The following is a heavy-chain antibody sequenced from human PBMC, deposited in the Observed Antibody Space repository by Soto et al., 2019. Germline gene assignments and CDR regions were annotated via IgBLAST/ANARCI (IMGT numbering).Heavy chain of an antibody. J-gene: IGHJ3*02. CDR1: GGSISSYY. CDR3: ASKRDPAYAFDI. CDR2: IYYSGST. V-gene: IGHV4-59*01. Sequence: SETLSVTCTVSGGSISSYYWSWIRQPPGKGLEWIGYIYYSGSTNYNPSLKSRVTISVDTSKNQFSLKLSSVTAADTAVYYCASKRDPAYAFDIWGQGTMVTVSS.